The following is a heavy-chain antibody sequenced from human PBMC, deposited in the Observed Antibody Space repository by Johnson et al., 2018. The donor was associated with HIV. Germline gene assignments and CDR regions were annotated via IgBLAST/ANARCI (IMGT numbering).Heavy chain of an antibody. CDR1: GFTFSSYA. D-gene: IGHD1-14*01. CDR3: ARAGKTVTFDI. Sequence: QVLLVESGGGVVQPGRSLRLSCAASGFTFSSYAMHWVRQAPGKGLEWVAVISYDGSNKYYADSVKGRFTISRDNAKNTLYLQMNSLRAEDTAVYYCARAGKTVTFDIWGQGTMVTVSS. J-gene: IGHJ3*02. V-gene: IGHV3-30*04. CDR2: ISYDGSNK.